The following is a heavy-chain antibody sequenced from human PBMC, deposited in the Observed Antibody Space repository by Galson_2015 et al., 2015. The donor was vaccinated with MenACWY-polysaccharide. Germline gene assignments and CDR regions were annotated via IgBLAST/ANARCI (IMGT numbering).Heavy chain of an antibody. CDR2: IYHSGST. CDR1: GYSISSGYY. J-gene: IGHJ4*02. D-gene: IGHD1-26*01. CDR3: ARVEKYSGSFYILY. Sequence: TLSLTCAVSGYSISSGYYWGWIRQPPGKGLEWIGSIYHSGSTYYNPSLKSRVTISVDTSKNQFSLKLSSVTAADTAVYYCARVEKYSGSFYILYWGQGTLVTVSS. V-gene: IGHV4-38-2*01.